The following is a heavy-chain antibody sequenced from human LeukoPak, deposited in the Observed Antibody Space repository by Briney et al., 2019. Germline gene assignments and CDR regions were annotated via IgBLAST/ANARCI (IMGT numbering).Heavy chain of an antibody. CDR3: ARDSGSGWPIDY. CDR1: GYSLSSGYY. Sequence: PSETLSLICAVSGYSLSSGYYWGWIRQPPGKGLEWIGSIYHSGSTYYNPSLKSRVTISVDTSKNQFSLKLSSVTAADTAVYYCARDSGSGWPIDYWGQGTLVTVSS. J-gene: IGHJ4*02. V-gene: IGHV4-38-2*02. D-gene: IGHD6-19*01. CDR2: IYHSGST.